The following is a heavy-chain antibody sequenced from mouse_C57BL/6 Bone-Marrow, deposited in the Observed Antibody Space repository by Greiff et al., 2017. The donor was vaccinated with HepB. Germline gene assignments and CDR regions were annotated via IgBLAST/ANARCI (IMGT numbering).Heavy chain of an antibody. CDR1: GYNFTNYW. J-gene: IGHJ3*01. CDR3: ARGYDYDTWFAY. V-gene: IGHV1-63*01. D-gene: IGHD2-4*01. Sequence: QVQLQQSGAELVRPGTSVKMSCKASGYNFTNYWIGWAKQRPGHGLEWIGDIYPGGGYTNYNEKFKGKATLTADKSSSTAYMQFSSLTSEDSAIYYCARGYDYDTWFAYWGQGTLVTVSA. CDR2: IYPGGGYT.